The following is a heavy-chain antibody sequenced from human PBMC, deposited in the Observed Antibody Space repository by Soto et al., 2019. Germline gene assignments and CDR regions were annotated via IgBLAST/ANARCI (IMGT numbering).Heavy chain of an antibody. CDR1: GGSISSGGYY. J-gene: IGHJ2*01. CDR2: IYYSGST. CDR3: ARDLTSVTHWYFDL. V-gene: IGHV4-31*03. Sequence: QVQLQESGPGLVKPSQTLSLTCTVSGGSISSGGYYWSWIRQHPGKGLEGIGYIYYSGSTYYNPSLKSRVTISVDTSKNQLSLKLSSVTAADTAVYYCARDLTSVTHWYFDLWGRGTLVTVSS. D-gene: IGHD4-17*01.